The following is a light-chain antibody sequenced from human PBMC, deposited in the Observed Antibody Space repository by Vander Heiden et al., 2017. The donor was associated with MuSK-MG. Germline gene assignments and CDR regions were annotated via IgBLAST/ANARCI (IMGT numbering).Light chain of an antibody. Sequence: QSVLIQPSSASGTPGQRVTISCSGSGSNIGTNYVFWYQQLPGTAPKLLIYGNDQRPSGVPDRFSGSKSGTSASLAISGLRSEDEADYYCAAWDDSLSGLVFGGGTKMTVL. CDR3: AAWDDSLSGLV. J-gene: IGLJ2*01. V-gene: IGLV1-47*02. CDR1: GSNIGTNY. CDR2: GND.